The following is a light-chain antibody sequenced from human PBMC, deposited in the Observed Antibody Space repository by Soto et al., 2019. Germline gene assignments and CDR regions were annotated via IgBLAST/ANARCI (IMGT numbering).Light chain of an antibody. Sequence: DIVLTQSPGTLSLFAGERATLSCRATQSISSNYLDWYQQKPGQAPRVIIYIASRRTTGIPNRFSGSGSGTDFTLTISSLEPEDFAVYYCRQRDTAPWTFGQGTKVEIK. J-gene: IGKJ1*01. CDR1: QSISSNY. V-gene: IGKV3-20*01. CDR2: IAS. CDR3: RQRDTAPWT.